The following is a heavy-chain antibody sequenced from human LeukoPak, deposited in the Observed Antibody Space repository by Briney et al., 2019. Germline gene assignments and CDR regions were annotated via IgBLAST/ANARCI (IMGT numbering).Heavy chain of an antibody. Sequence: GGSLRLSCAASGFTFTTYDMHWVRQATGKGLEWVSAIGTTGDTYYPGSVKGRFTISRKNAKNSLYLQMNSLRAGDTAVYYCARDRGGGHMDVWGKGTTVTISS. CDR3: ARDRGGGHMDV. CDR1: GFTFTTYD. V-gene: IGHV3-13*01. D-gene: IGHD2-15*01. J-gene: IGHJ6*03. CDR2: IGTTGDT.